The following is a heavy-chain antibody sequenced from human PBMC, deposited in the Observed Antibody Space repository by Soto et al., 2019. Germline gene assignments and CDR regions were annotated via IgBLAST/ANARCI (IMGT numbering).Heavy chain of an antibody. CDR3: ARENSYFDY. CDR2: ISAYNANA. J-gene: IGHJ4*02. CDR1: GYTFRNFG. Sequence: QIQLLQSGAEVKKPGASVKVTCKASGYTFRNFGISWVRQAPGQGLEWMGWISAYNANANYAQKFQGRLTMTADTSTSTAYMKLRSLRSDDTAVYYCARENSYFDYWGQGTLVTVSS. V-gene: IGHV1-18*01.